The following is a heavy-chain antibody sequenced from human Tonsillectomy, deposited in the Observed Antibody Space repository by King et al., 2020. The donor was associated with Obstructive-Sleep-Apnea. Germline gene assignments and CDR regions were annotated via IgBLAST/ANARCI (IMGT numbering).Heavy chain of an antibody. D-gene: IGHD6-19*01. CDR1: AFTFTNAW. V-gene: IGHV3-15*01. Sequence: VQLVESGGGLIKPGGSLRLSCAASAFTFTNAWMTWVRQAPGKGLEWVGRIKSKTDGGTTDYATLVKGRFTISRDDSQNTQYLQMNSLRTEDTAVYYCTTHSSAWLRSYFDNWGQGTLVTVSS. CDR2: IKSKTDGGTT. J-gene: IGHJ4*02. CDR3: TTHSSAWLRSYFDN.